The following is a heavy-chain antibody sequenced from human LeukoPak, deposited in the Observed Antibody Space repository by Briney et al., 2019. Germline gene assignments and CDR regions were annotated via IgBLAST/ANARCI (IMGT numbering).Heavy chain of an antibody. CDR1: GGSFSGYY. Sequence: PSETLSLTCAVYGGSFSGYYWSWIRQPPGKGLEWIGEINHSGSTNYNPSLKSRFTISVDTSKNQFSLTLSSVTAADTAVYYCARGGLFVTLFRFDYWGEGTLVTVSS. D-gene: IGHD3/OR15-3a*01. CDR3: ARGGLFVTLFRFDY. CDR2: INHSGST. J-gene: IGHJ4*02. V-gene: IGHV4-34*01.